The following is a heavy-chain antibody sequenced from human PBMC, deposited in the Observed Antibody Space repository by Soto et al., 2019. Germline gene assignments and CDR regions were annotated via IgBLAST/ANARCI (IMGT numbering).Heavy chain of an antibody. J-gene: IGHJ4*02. Sequence: GGSLRLSFAASGFTFSSYWMHWFRQAPGKGLVWVSRINSDGSSTNYADSVKGRFTISRDNAKNTLYLQMNSLRAEDTAVYYWAAGGDTAKDGYWGQGTLVTVPS. D-gene: IGHD5-18*01. CDR2: INSDGSST. CDR1: GFTFSSYW. CDR3: AAGGDTAKDGY. V-gene: IGHV3-74*01.